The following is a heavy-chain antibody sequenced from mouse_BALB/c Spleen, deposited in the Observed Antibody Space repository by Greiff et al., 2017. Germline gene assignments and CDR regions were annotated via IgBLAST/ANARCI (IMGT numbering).Heavy chain of an antibody. CDR1: GYTFTSYW. D-gene: IGHD1-1*01. J-gene: IGHJ3*01. CDR2: IAPGSGST. CDR3: ARCRNYYSSSAFAY. Sequence: DLVKPGASVKLSCKASGYTFTSYWINWIKQRPGQGLEWIGRIAPGSGSTYYNEMFKGKATLTVDTSSSTAYIQLSSLSSEDSAVYVCARCRNYYSSSAFAYWGQGTLVTVSA. V-gene: IGHV1S41*01.